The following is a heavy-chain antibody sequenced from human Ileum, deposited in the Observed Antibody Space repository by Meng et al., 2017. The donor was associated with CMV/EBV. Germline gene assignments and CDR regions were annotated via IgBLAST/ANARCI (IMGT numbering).Heavy chain of an antibody. Sequence: SGTSVTSGSSWRGIRQAPGKGLEWLGRMCHRDGTNYYPSLMKRITILMDTPKNELSLILTSGTAADTAIFFCVRGHGQRSFSWAWFAVWGQGTLVTVSS. CDR3: VRGHGQRSFSWAWFAV. V-gene: IGHV4-38-2*02. CDR2: MCHRDGT. CDR1: GTSVTSGSS. D-gene: IGHD3-9*01. J-gene: IGHJ1*01.